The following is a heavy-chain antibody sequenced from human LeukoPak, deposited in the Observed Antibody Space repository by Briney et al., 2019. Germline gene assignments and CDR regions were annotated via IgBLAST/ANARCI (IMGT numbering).Heavy chain of an antibody. D-gene: IGHD1-26*01. V-gene: IGHV3-21*01. CDR2: ISSSSSYI. J-gene: IGHJ6*02. CDR3: ARAGSGYYYGMDV. CDR1: GFTFSSYS. Sequence: GVLRLSCAASGFTFSSYSMNWVRQAPGKGLEWVSSISSSSSYIYYADSVKGRFTISRDNAKNSLYLQMNSLRAEDTAVYYCARAGSGYYYGMDVWGQGTTVTVSS.